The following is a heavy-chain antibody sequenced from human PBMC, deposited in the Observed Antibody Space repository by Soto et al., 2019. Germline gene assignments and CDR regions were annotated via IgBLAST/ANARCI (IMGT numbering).Heavy chain of an antibody. CDR1: GGSISSYY. CDR2: IYYSGST. J-gene: IGHJ6*03. V-gene: IGHV4-59*01. D-gene: IGHD3-10*01. Sequence: SETLSLTCTVSGGSISSYYWSWIRQPPGKGLEWIGYIYYSGSTNYNPSLKSRVTISVDTSKNQFSLKLSSVTAADTAVYYCARGRDLWFGEVLYYYYYMDVWGKGTTVTVSS. CDR3: ARGRDLWFGEVLYYYYYMDV.